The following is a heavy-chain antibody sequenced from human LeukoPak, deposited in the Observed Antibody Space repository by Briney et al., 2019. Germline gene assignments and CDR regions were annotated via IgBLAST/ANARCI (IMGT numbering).Heavy chain of an antibody. CDR1: GFTFSSYA. D-gene: IGHD3-22*01. V-gene: IGHV3-30-3*01. CDR3: ARQTPLPSYDSSGYHDAFDI. CDR2: ISYDGSNK. J-gene: IGHJ3*02. Sequence: PGRSLRLSCAASGFTFSSYAMHWVRQAPGKGLEWVAVISYDGSNKYYADSVKGRFTISRDNSKNTLYLQMNSLRAEDTAVYYCARQTPLPSYDSSGYHDAFDIWGQGTMVTVSS.